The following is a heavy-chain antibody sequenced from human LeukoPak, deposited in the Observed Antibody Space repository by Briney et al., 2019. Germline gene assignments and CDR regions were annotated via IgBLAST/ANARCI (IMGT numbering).Heavy chain of an antibody. CDR1: GGPISSYY. J-gene: IGHJ4*02. V-gene: IGHV4-4*07. Sequence: PSETLSLTCTVSGGPISSYYWSWIQKPPGKGLEWIGRIYTSGSTNYNPSLKSRVTMSVDTSKNQFSLKLTSVTAADTAVYYCARESSYSDYWGQGTLVTVSS. CDR2: IYTSGST. CDR3: ARESSYSDY.